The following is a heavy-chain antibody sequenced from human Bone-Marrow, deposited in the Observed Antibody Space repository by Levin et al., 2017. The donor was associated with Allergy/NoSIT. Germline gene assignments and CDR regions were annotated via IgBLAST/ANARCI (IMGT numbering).Heavy chain of an antibody. CDR2: VFWNHDK. Sequence: ESGPTLVKPTQTLTLTCTFSGFSLSTSGVGVGWIRQPPGKALEWLALVFWNHDKRYSPSLKSRLTITKDTSKNQVVLTMTNVDPVDTGTYYCAHSLRRELFDAFDVWGQGTMVTVSS. J-gene: IGHJ3*01. V-gene: IGHV2-5*01. CDR3: AHSLRRELFDAFDV. CDR1: GFSLSTSGVG. D-gene: IGHD4-23*01.